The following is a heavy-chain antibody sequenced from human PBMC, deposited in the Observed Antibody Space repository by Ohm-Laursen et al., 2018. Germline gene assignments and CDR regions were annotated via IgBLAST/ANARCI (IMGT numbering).Heavy chain of an antibody. D-gene: IGHD6-19*01. CDR3: LAGLI. V-gene: IGHV3-74*01. CDR2: VASDGSST. Sequence: SLRLSCTSSGFTFSAYWMHWVRQTPGKGLGWVSHVASDGSSTSYADSVKGRFTISRDDAKNTLYLQMNSLRAEDTAVYYCLAGLIRGQGTLVTVSS. J-gene: IGHJ4*02. CDR1: GFTFSAYW.